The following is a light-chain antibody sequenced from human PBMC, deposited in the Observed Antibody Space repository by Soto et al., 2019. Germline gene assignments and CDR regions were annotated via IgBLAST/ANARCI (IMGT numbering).Light chain of an antibody. CDR2: DVD. CDR1: TSDVGGYNY. Sequence: QSALTQPPSASGSPGQSVTISCTGTTSDVGGYNYVSWYQQHPGKAPKLLVYDVDKRPSGVPDRFSGSKSGNTASLTVSGLQAEDEADYYCQSYDTSPRGWVFGGGTKLTVL. CDR3: QSYDTSPRGWV. V-gene: IGLV2-8*01. J-gene: IGLJ3*02.